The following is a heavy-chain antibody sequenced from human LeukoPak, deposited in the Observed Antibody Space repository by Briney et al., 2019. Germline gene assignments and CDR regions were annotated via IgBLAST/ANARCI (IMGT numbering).Heavy chain of an antibody. Sequence: SETLSLTCTVSGGSISSYYWSWIRQPPGKGLEWIGYIYYSGSTNYNPSLKSRVTISVDTSKNQFSLKLSSVTAADTAVYYCARVLPLNPGYFDYWGQGTLVTVSS. V-gene: IGHV4-59*01. J-gene: IGHJ4*02. CDR3: ARVLPLNPGYFDY. CDR1: GGSISSYY. CDR2: IYYSGST.